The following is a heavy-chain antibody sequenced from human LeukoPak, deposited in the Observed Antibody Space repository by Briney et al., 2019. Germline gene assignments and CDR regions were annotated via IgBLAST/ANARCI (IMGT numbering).Heavy chain of an antibody. J-gene: IGHJ4*02. CDR2: VSGSGGST. CDR1: EFTFSSYA. Sequence: GGSLRLSCAASEFTFSSYAMSWVRQAPGKGLEWVSAVSGSGGSTYYADSVKGRFTISRDNSKNTLYLQMNSLRAEDTAVYYCAKAIDSSSWFGFLDYWGQGTLVTVSS. V-gene: IGHV3-23*01. CDR3: AKAIDSSSWFGFLDY. D-gene: IGHD6-13*01.